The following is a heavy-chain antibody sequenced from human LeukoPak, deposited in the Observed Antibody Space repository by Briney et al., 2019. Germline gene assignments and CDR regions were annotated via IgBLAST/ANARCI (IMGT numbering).Heavy chain of an antibody. CDR2: LYYSGGT. J-gene: IGHJ3*02. D-gene: IGHD4-17*01. CDR1: GDSISRGAYS. CDR3: TRGDYGDYHDAFEI. Sequence: PSETLSLTCAVSGDSISRGAYSWSWIRQPPGKGLEWIAYLYYSGGTYYNPSLKSRLTISLDTSKNQVSLKLSSVTAADTAMYYCTRGDYGDYHDAFEIWGQGTMVTVSS. V-gene: IGHV4-30-4*07.